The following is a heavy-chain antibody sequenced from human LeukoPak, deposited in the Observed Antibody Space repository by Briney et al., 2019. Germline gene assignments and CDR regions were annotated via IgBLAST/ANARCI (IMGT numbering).Heavy chain of an antibody. CDR2: INTNTGNP. V-gene: IGHV7-4-1*02. D-gene: IGHD4-23*01. CDR1: GYTFTSYA. Sequence: ASVKVSCKASGYTFTSYAMNWVRQAPGQGLEWMGWINTNTGNPTYAQGFTGRFVFSLDTSVSTAYLQISSLKAEDTAVYYCARVTRDDYGGNSIFPYYFDYWGQGTLVTVSS. CDR3: ARVTRDDYGGNSIFPYYFDY. J-gene: IGHJ4*02.